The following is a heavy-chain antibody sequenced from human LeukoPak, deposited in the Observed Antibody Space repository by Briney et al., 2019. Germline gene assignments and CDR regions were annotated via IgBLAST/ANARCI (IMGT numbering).Heavy chain of an antibody. V-gene: IGHV4-4*07. CDR2: IYTSGST. CDR3: ARGYGDILTGYYFDY. J-gene: IGHJ4*02. CDR1: GGSISSYY. Sequence: SETLSLTCTVSGGSISSYYWSWIRQPAGKGLEWIGRIYTSGSTNYNPSLKSRVTMSVDTSKNQFSLKLSSVTAADTAVYYCARGYGDILTGYYFDYWGQGTLVTVSS. D-gene: IGHD3-9*01.